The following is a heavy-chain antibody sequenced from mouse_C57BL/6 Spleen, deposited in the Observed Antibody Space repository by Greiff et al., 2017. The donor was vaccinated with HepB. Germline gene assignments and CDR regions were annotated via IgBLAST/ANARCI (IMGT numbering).Heavy chain of an antibody. J-gene: IGHJ4*01. CDR3: ARGGYYYAMDY. V-gene: IGHV1-80*01. CDR2: IYPGDGDT. Sequence: QVQLQQPGAELVKPGASVKISCKASGYAFTSYWMNWVKRRPGKGLEWIGQIYPGDGDTNYNEKFKGKATLTADKSSSTAYMQLSSLTSEDSAVYFCARGGYYYAMDYWGQGTSVTVSS. CDR1: GYAFTSYW.